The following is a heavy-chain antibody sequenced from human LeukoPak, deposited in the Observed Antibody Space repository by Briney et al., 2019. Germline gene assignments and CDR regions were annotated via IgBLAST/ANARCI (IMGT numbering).Heavy chain of an antibody. V-gene: IGHV1-2*02. Sequence: ASVTVSCTASGYTFTGYSMHWVRQAPGQGLEWMGWINPNSGVTNYAQKFQGRVTMTRDTSISTAYMELSSLRSGDTAVYYCARRKIYIGSGWYRAVAFDIWGQGTMVTVSS. CDR3: ARRKIYIGSGWYRAVAFDI. CDR2: INPNSGVT. D-gene: IGHD6-19*01. J-gene: IGHJ3*02. CDR1: GYTFTGYS.